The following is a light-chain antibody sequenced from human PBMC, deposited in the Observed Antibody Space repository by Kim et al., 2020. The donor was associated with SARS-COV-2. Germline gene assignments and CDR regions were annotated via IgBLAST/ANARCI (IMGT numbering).Light chain of an antibody. Sequence: QSALTQPASVSGSPGQSITISCTGTSSDVGAYNFVSWFLQPPGKAPKLIIYDVTKRPSGVSNRFSGSKSGNTASLTISGLQAEDEADYSCSSFTTSSTLVFGGGTQLTVL. CDR2: DVT. J-gene: IGLJ2*01. V-gene: IGLV2-14*01. CDR3: SSFTTSSTLV. CDR1: SSDVGAYNF.